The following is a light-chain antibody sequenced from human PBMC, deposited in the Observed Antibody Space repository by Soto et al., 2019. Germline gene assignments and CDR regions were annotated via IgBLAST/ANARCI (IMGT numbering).Light chain of an antibody. CDR2: GAS. J-gene: IGKJ5*01. CDR3: QQYGSSLIT. CDR1: QSVSSSY. Sequence: EIVLTQSPGTLSLSTGERATLSCRASQSVSSSYLAWYQQKAGQAPRLLIYGASSRATGIPDRFSASGSGTDFTLTISGLEPEDFAVYYCQQYGSSLITFGQGTRLEIK. V-gene: IGKV3-20*01.